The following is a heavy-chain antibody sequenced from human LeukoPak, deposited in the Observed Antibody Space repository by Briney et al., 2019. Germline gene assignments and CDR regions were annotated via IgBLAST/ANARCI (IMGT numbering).Heavy chain of an antibody. CDR3: AKGGAYNSDWLFDY. CDR1: GYTFTAYY. D-gene: IGHD6-19*01. CDR2: INPNSGDT. Sequence: ASVTVSCKASGYTFTAYYIHWVRQAPGQGLEWMGWINPNSGDTNYAPKFQGRVTMARDTSISTTYMELSRLTSDDTAVYYCAKGGAYNSDWLFDYWGQGTLVTVSS. V-gene: IGHV1-2*02. J-gene: IGHJ4*02.